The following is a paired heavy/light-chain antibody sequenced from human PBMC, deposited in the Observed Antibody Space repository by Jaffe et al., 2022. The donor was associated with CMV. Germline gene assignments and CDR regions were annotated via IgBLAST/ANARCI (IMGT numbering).Heavy chain of an antibody. CDR3: AREGRYSGFDRVYYGMDV. Sequence: EVQLVESGGGLVKPGGSLRVSCAASGFSFSYYNMNWVRQAPGKGLEWVSFISSESSHEYYADSVRGRFTISRDNAKNSLYLQMNSLRAEDTAVYYCAREGRYSGFDRVYYGMDVWGQGTTVTVSS. CDR1: GFSFSYYN. CDR2: ISSESSHE. J-gene: IGHJ6*02. V-gene: IGHV3-21*01. D-gene: IGHD5-12*01.
Light chain of an antibody. CDR2: DAS. CDR1: QSVSSH. V-gene: IGKV3-11*01. Sequence: EIVLTQSPATLSLSPGERATLSCRASQSVSSHLAWYQQKPGQAPRLLIYDASKRATGIPARFSGSGSGTDFTLTISSLEPEDFAVYYCQQRSNWPLTFGGGTKVEMK. CDR3: QQRSNWPLT. J-gene: IGKJ4*01.